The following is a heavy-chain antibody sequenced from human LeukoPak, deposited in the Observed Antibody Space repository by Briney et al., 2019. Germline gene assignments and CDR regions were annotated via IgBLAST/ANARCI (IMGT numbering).Heavy chain of an antibody. CDR3: ARGYAFDY. J-gene: IGHJ4*02. V-gene: IGHV1-69*04. CDR2: IIPTLHVA. CDR1: GDNFSSCV. D-gene: IGHD3-16*01. Sequence: SVKVSCKASGDNFSSCVITWVRQAPGQGLEWMGRIIPTLHVANFAQKFKGRVTITADKSTNTAHLELSSLRSDDTAVYYCARGYAFDYWGQGTLVTVSS.